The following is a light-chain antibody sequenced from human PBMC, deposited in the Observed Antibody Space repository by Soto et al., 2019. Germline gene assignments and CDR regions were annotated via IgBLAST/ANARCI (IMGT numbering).Light chain of an antibody. Sequence: QSVLTQPPSVSEAPRQRVTISCSGSRSNIGNNAVNWYQQVPGKAPKLLIYYDDLLPSGVSDRFSVSKSGTSASLAISGLQSEDEADYYCAAWDDNVNGPVFGGGTKLTVL. J-gene: IGLJ2*01. V-gene: IGLV1-36*01. CDR3: AAWDDNVNGPV. CDR2: YDD. CDR1: RSNIGNNA.